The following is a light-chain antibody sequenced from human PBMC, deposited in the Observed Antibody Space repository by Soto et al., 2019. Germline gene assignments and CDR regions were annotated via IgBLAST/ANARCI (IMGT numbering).Light chain of an antibody. V-gene: IGKV3-20*01. J-gene: IGKJ1*01. CDR2: GAS. CDR3: QQCDSSPKT. Sequence: EIVLTQSPGTLSLSPGERATLSCRASQSASNNYLAWYQQKPGQAPRLIIYGASNRATGIPDRFSGSGSGTDFTLTISRLEPEDFAVYYCQQCDSSPKTLGQGTKVDIK. CDR1: QSASNNY.